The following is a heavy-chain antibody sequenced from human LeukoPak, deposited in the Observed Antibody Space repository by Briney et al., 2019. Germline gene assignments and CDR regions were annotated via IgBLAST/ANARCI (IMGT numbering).Heavy chain of an antibody. CDR2: IWYDGSNK. Sequence: GGSLRLSCAASGFTFSSYGIHWVRQAPGKGLEWVAVIWYDGSNKYYADSVKGRFTISRDNSKNTLYLQMNSLRAEDTAVYYCARDLTAAAGTLDYWGQGTLVTVSS. D-gene: IGHD6-13*01. CDR1: GFTFSSYG. J-gene: IGHJ4*02. V-gene: IGHV3-33*01. CDR3: ARDLTAAAGTLDY.